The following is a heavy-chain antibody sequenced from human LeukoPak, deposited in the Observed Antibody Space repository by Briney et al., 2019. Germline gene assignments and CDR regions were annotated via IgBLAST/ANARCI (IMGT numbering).Heavy chain of an antibody. Sequence: GGSLRLSCAASGFTFSDYSMNWVRQAPGEGLEWISYIGIDSGKTNYADSVKGRFTIFGDKAKNSLYLQMNSLRVEDTAVYYCARDYKYAFDNWGQGTLVTVSS. CDR3: ARDYKYAFDN. V-gene: IGHV3-21*05. CDR1: GFTFSDYS. D-gene: IGHD5-24*01. CDR2: IGIDSGKT. J-gene: IGHJ4*02.